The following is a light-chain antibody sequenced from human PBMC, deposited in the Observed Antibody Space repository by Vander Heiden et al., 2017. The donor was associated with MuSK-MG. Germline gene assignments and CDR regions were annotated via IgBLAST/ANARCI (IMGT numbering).Light chain of an antibody. CDR2: GTS. CDR3: QQDVNSPHT. CDR1: QSVSSSY. V-gene: IGKV3-20*01. Sequence: EIVLTQSPGTLSLSPGERATLSCRASQSVSSSYLAWYQQKPGQAPRLLIYGTSSRATGIPDRFSGSGSGTDFTLTISRLEPEDFAVYYCQQDVNSPHTFGGGTKVEIK. J-gene: IGKJ4*01.